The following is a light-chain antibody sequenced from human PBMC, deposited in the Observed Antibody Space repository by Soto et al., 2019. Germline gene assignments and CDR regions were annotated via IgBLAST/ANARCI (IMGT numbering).Light chain of an antibody. CDR2: DAS. CDR1: QSISSW. CDR3: QQYNSYSRT. Sequence: DIQMTQSPSTLSASVGDRVTITCRASQSISSWLAWYQQKPGKAPKLLIYDASSLESGVPSRFSGSGSGIEFTLTISSLQPDDFATYYCQQYNSYSRTFGQGTKVDIK. J-gene: IGKJ1*01. V-gene: IGKV1-5*01.